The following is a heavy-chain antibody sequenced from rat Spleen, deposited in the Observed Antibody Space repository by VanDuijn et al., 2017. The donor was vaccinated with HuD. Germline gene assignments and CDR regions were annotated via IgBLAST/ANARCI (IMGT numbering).Heavy chain of an antibody. CDR1: GTTFSNYY. D-gene: IGHD1-12*01. J-gene: IGHJ1*01. Sequence: EVQLVESGGGLVQPGRSLKLSCAASGTTFSNYYMAWVRQAPTKGLEWVAYINTGGDITYYRDSVKGRFTISRDNAKSTLYLQMDSLRSEDTATYYCTTARNVPSYWYFDFWGPGTMVTVSS. CDR2: INTGGDIT. V-gene: IGHV5-27*01. CDR3: TTARNVPSYWYFDF.